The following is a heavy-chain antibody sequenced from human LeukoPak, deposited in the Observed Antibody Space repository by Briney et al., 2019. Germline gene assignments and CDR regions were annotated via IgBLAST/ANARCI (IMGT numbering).Heavy chain of an antibody. V-gene: IGHV3-23*01. Sequence: GGSLRLSCAASGFTFSSYAMSWVRQAPGKGLEWVSAISGSGGSTYYADSVKGRFTISRDNSKNTLYLQMNSLRAEDTAVYYCAKERTRITMVRGSVGFDYWGQGTLVTVSS. CDR1: GFTFSSYA. J-gene: IGHJ4*02. D-gene: IGHD3-10*01. CDR2: ISGSGGST. CDR3: AKERTRITMVRGSVGFDY.